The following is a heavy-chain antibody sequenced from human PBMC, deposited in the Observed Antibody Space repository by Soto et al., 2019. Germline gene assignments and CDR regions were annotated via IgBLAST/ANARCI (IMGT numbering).Heavy chain of an antibody. J-gene: IGHJ4*02. CDR2: ISAYNGNT. D-gene: IGHD4-17*01. V-gene: IGHV1-18*01. CDR3: ARDRYDYGDYGGY. Sequence: QVQLVQSGAEVKKPGASVKVSCKASGYTFTSYGISWVRQAPGQGLEWMGWISAYNGNTNYAQKLQGRVTMTTDTPTRTAYRGRRSLSSEDTAVYYWARDRYDYGDYGGYGGKGPRVTVSS. CDR1: GYTFTSYG.